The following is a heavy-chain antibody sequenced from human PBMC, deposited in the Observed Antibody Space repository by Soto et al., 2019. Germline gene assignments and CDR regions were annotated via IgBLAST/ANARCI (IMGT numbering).Heavy chain of an antibody. J-gene: IGHJ4*02. D-gene: IGHD1-1*01. CDR1: GGSISSSAYY. CDR3: ARQVEVTYFDY. V-gene: IGHV4-39*01. CDR2: ISYSGST. Sequence: QLHLQESGPGLLKPSETLSLTCTVSGGSISSSAYYWGWIRQPPGKRLEWIASISYSGSTYYNPSLKSRVTTSIDTSKNQFSLKLRSMTAADTAVYYCARQVEVTYFDYWGQGTLVTVSS.